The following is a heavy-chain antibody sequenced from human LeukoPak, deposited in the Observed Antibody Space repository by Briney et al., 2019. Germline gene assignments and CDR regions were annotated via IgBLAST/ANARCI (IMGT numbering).Heavy chain of an antibody. CDR1: GFTFRSYS. CDR2: ISSGSSTI. Sequence: GGSLRLSCAASGFTFRSYSMNWVRQAPGKGLEWVSYISSGSSTIYYADSVKGRLTISRDNAKDSLYLQMNSLRDEDTAVYYCAKAYGSGSYYKFDSWGQGTLVTVSS. J-gene: IGHJ4*02. V-gene: IGHV3-48*02. CDR3: AKAYGSGSYYKFDS. D-gene: IGHD3-10*01.